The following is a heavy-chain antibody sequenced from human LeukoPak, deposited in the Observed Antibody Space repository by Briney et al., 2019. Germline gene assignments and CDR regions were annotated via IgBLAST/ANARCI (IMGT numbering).Heavy chain of an antibody. V-gene: IGHV3-30*02. Sequence: PGGSLRLSCAASGFTFSSYGMHWVRQAPGKGLEWVAFIRDDGSNKYYAHSVKGRFTISRDNSKNTLYLQMNSLRAEDTAVYYCAKIPYDFWSGYTQFDYWGQGTLVTVSS. CDR1: GFTFSSYG. CDR3: AKIPYDFWSGYTQFDY. CDR2: IRDDGSNK. J-gene: IGHJ4*02. D-gene: IGHD3-3*01.